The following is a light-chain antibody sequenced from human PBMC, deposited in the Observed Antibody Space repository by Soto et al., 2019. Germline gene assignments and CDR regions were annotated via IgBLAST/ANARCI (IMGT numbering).Light chain of an antibody. J-gene: IGKJ1*01. CDR3: QQFSDWPWT. CDR1: QSVSSS. V-gene: IGKV3-11*01. CDR2: DAS. Sequence: EIVLTQSPATLSLSPGERATLSCRASQSVSSSLAWYQQKPGQAPRLLIYDASKRATGIPARFSGSGSGTDFTLTISSLEPEDFAVYYCQQFSDWPWTFGLGTKVEIK.